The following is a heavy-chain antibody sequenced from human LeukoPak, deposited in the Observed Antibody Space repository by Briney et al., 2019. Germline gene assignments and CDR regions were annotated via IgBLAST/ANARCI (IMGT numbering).Heavy chain of an antibody. CDR2: INPGGDNT. V-gene: IGHV1-46*01. CDR3: ARSNYYDSRSWGFDI. J-gene: IGHJ3*02. CDR1: GYTFTNYY. D-gene: IGHD3-22*01. Sequence: ASVKVSCKASGYTFTNYYIHWVRQAPGQGLEWMGLINPGGDNTDYAQNFQGRVTMTRDTSTSTVYMGLSSLRAEDTAVYYCARSNYYDSRSWGFDIWGQGTMVTVSS.